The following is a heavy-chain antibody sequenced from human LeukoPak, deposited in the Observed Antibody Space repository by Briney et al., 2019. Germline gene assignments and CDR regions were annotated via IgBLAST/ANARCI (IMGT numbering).Heavy chain of an antibody. J-gene: IGHJ4*02. CDR2: INWNGGRT. D-gene: IGHD3-16*01. V-gene: IGHV3-20*04. CDR1: GFTFDDYC. CDR3: ARGPYDYVWGSYFSSVGYPFDY. Sequence: GVSLTLSCAASGFTFDDYCMSWVRQAPGNGLEWASGINWNGGRTGYADSVKRRFTIYRDNAKSSLYLEMNSLRAEDTAVYYCARGPYDYVWGSYFSSVGYPFDYWGQGTLVTVSS.